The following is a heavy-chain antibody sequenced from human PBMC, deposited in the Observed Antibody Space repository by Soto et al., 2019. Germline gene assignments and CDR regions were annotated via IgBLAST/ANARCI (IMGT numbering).Heavy chain of an antibody. CDR2: ISWDSKTI. CDR1: GLTFEHSG. Sequence: EVQLVESGGDLVQPGRSLRLSCVASGLTFEHSGMHWVRQAPGKGLAWVAGISWDSKTIAYADSVKGRFAISRDNAKKSLPLQMRSLRTEDTALYYCHAAGCGTEFFWGQGNHVTVSS. D-gene: IGHD2-21*02. J-gene: IGHJ4*02. CDR3: HAAGCGTEFF. V-gene: IGHV3-9*01.